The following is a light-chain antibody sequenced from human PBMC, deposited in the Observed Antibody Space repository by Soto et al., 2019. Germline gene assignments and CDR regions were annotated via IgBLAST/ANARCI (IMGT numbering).Light chain of an antibody. CDR3: QQSYSTPYT. Sequence: DIQMTQSPSSLSASVGDRVTITCRASQSISSYLNWYQQKPGKAPELLIYVASTLQGGVPSRFSGSGSGTDFIHTISSLQPEDFAIYYCQQSYSTPYTFGQGTKLEIK. CDR2: VAS. J-gene: IGKJ2*01. V-gene: IGKV1-39*01. CDR1: QSISSY.